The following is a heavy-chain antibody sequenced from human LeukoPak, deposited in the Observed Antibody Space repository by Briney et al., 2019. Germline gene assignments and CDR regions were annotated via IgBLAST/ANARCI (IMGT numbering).Heavy chain of an antibody. CDR3: ARDIGTEIYLFDWFDF. CDR2: ISTSGSA. D-gene: IGHD2/OR15-2a*01. J-gene: IGHJ5*01. Sequence: SETLSLTCTVSIDSFDSNYWSWIRQPAGQGLEWIGRISTSGSADYNPSLRGRVTMSVDASRKRFSLKLSSVTAADTAVYYCARDIGTEIYLFDWFDFWGQGTLVTVSS. CDR1: IDSFDSNY. V-gene: IGHV4-4*07.